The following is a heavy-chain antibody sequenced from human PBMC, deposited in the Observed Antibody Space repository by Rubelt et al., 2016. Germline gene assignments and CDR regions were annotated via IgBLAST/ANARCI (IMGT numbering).Heavy chain of an antibody. J-gene: IGHJ5*02. V-gene: IGHV5-51*01. CDR3: ARVTTVTNDNWFDP. CDR1: GYSFTSYW. CDR2: IFPGDSDP. D-gene: IGHD4-17*01. Sequence: EVQLVQSGAEVKKPGESLKISCKGSGYSFTSYWIGWVRQLPGKGLEWMGIIFPGDSDPSYSPPFQGQVTISADKSIRSAYLQWSSLKASDTAMYYCARVTTVTNDNWFDPWGQGTLVTVSS.